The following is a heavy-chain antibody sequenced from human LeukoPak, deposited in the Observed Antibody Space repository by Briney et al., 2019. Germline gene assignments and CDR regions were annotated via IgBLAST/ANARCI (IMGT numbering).Heavy chain of an antibody. D-gene: IGHD6-19*01. CDR2: ISGSGDNT. V-gene: IGHV3-23*01. J-gene: IGHJ4*02. CDR1: GFPFSTYA. Sequence: PGGSLRLSCAASGFPFSTYAMNWVRQAPGKGMEWVSSISGSGDNTYYADSVKGGFTISRDNSKNTLYLQMNSLRAEDTAVYYCARGGKYSSGWYAPLGPPLPFDYWGQGTLVTVSS. CDR3: ARGGKYSSGWYAPLGPPLPFDY.